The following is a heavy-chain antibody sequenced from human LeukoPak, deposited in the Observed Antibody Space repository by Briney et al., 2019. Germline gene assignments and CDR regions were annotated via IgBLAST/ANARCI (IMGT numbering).Heavy chain of an antibody. Sequence: PGGSLRLSCAASGFTVSSNYMSWVRQAPGEGLEWVSVIYSGGSTYYADSVKGRFTISRDNSKNTLYLQMNSLRAEDTAVYYCARGFEWSHDAFDIWGQGTMVTVSS. CDR3: ARGFEWSHDAFDI. CDR2: IYSGGST. CDR1: GFTVSSNY. J-gene: IGHJ3*02. D-gene: IGHD3-9*01. V-gene: IGHV3-66*01.